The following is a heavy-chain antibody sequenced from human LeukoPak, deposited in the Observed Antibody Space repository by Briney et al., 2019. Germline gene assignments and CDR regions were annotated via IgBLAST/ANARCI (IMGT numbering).Heavy chain of an antibody. D-gene: IGHD1-26*01. CDR3: ERVEGAWDLLGGEGLLYYYYMDV. V-gene: IGHV1-18*01. CDR2: ISAYNGNT. Sequence: ASVNVSYKASGHPFNMLGITWVRQAPGQGLEGMGWISAYNGNTSYTQKLQGRVTITTDTSTSTAYMEQRSLRCDHTPVFYCERVEGAWDLLGGEGLLYYYYMDVWGKGTTVTISS. CDR1: GHPFNMLG. J-gene: IGHJ6*03.